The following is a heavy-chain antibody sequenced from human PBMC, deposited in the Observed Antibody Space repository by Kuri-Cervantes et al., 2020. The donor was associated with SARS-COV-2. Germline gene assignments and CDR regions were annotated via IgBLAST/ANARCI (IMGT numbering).Heavy chain of an antibody. J-gene: IGHJ6*03. V-gene: IGHV1-69*13. Sequence: SVKVSCKASGYSFSSYDINWVRQAPGQGLEWMGGIIPIFGTANYAQKFQGRVTITADESTSTAYMELSSLRSEDTAVYYCAKGFWSGYSHYYYYYMDVWGKGTTVTVSS. CDR2: IIPIFGTA. CDR1: GYSFSSYD. D-gene: IGHD3-3*01. CDR3: AKGFWSGYSHYYYYYMDV.